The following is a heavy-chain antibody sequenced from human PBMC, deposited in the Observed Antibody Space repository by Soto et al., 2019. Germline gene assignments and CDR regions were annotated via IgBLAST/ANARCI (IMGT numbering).Heavy chain of an antibody. Sequence: QVQLQQWGAGLLKPSETLSLTCAIYGGSFSGYYWSWIRQSPGKGLVWIGEITHSGGTNYNPSLKSRVTISINTSRNWFSLRLSSLTAADTAVYYCARVLMLRGTIVPEGYSYHMDLWDKGTTVTVSS. V-gene: IGHV4-34*02. CDR2: ITHSGGT. D-gene: IGHD3-10*01. CDR1: GGSFSGYY. CDR3: ARVLMLRGTIVPEGYSYHMDL. J-gene: IGHJ6*03.